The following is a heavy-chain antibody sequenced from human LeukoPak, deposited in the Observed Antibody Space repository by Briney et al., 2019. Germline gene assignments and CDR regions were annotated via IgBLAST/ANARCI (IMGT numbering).Heavy chain of an antibody. V-gene: IGHV3-7*01. CDR1: GFTFINYW. CDR2: INQDGSEK. Sequence: PGGSLRPSCAASGFTFINYWMSWVRQAPGKGLEWVGNINQDGSEKYYGDSVKDRFTISRDNAKNSLYLRAEDAAVYYCTRENWHLDYWGQGNLVTVSS. J-gene: IGHJ4*02. CDR3: TRENWHLDY.